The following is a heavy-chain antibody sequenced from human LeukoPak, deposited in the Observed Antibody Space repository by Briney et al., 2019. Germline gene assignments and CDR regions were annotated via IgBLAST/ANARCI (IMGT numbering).Heavy chain of an antibody. CDR2: ISAYNGNT. V-gene: IGHV1-18*01. CDR3: ARGPSGSYGY. CDR1: GYSFTSYG. Sequence: GESLKISCKGSGYSFTSYGISWVRQAPGQGLEWMGWISAYNGNTNYAQKLQGRVTMTTDTSTSTAYMELRSLRSDDTAVYYCARGPSGSYGYWGQGTLVTVSS. J-gene: IGHJ4*02. D-gene: IGHD1-26*01.